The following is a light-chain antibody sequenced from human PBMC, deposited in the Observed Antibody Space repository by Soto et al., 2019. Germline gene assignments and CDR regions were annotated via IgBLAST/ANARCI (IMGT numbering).Light chain of an antibody. CDR3: TAWDDSLNAWL. Sequence: QSVLTQSPSVSGTPGQGVTISCSGSSSNIEENSVTWYQQLPGTAPKLLIYNDYERPSGVPDRFSGSKSGTSASLAISGLQSDDDADYYCTAWDDSLNAWLFGGGTKATVL. V-gene: IGLV1-44*01. CDR1: SSNIEENS. J-gene: IGLJ2*01. CDR2: NDY.